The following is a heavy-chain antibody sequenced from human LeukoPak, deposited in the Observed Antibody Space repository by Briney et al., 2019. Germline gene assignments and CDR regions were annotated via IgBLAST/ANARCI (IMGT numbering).Heavy chain of an antibody. Sequence: PGGSLRLSCSASGFTFSSYAMHWVRQAPGKGLEYVSAISSNGGTTYYVDSVKGRLTISRDNSKNTLYLQVSSLRAEDTAVYYCVTLTSGYYRYWGQGTLVTVSS. J-gene: IGHJ4*02. CDR1: GFTFSSYA. D-gene: IGHD3-22*01. CDR2: ISSNGGTT. CDR3: VTLTSGYYRY. V-gene: IGHV3-64D*09.